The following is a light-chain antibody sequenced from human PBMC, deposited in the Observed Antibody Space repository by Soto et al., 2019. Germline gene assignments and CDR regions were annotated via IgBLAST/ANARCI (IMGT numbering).Light chain of an antibody. V-gene: IGLV2-14*01. CDR3: SPYTSSSTQV. CDR1: NSDVGGYNY. J-gene: IGLJ1*01. CDR2: EVS. Sequence: QSALTQPASVSGSPGQSITISCTGTNSDVGGYNYVSWFQQHPGKAPKLMIYEVSNRPSGVSNRFSGSKSGNTASLTISGLQAEDEADYYCSPYTSSSTQVFGTGTKVT.